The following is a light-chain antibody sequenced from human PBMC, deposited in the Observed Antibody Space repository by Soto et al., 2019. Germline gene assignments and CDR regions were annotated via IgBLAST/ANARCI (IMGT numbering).Light chain of an antibody. CDR3: QQSYSTPLT. CDR2: DAS. J-gene: IGKJ4*01. V-gene: IGKV3-11*01. Sequence: EIVLTQSPATLSLSPGERATLSCRASQSVSSYLAWYQQKPGQAPRLLIYDASNRATGIPARFSGSGSGTDFTLTISSLQPEDLATYFCQQSYSTPLTFGGGTKVEI. CDR1: QSVSSY.